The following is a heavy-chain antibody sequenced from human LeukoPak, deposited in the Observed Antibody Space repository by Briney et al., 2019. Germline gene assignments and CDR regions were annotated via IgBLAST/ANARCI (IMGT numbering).Heavy chain of an antibody. CDR2: INHSGST. CDR3: ARHDYYDSSGYSNWFDP. J-gene: IGHJ5*02. V-gene: IGHV4-34*01. CDR1: GGSFSGYY. Sequence: SETLSLTCAVYGGSFSGYYWSWIRQPPGKGLEWIGEINHSGSTNYNPSLKSRVTISVDTSKNQFSLKLSSVTAADTAVYYCARHDYYDSSGYSNWFDPWGQGTLVTVSS. D-gene: IGHD3-22*01.